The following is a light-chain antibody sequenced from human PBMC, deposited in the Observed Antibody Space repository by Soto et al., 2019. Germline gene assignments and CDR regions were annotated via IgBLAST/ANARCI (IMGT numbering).Light chain of an antibody. CDR3: QQYGSSPLT. J-gene: IGKJ4*01. CDR2: GTS. V-gene: IGKV3-20*01. Sequence: EIVLTQSPGTLSLSPGERATLSCRASQSVSSNSLAWYQQKPSQAPRLLIYGTSSRATGIPARFSGSGSGNDFTLTISRLEPEDFAVYYCQQYGSSPLTFGGGTKVEIK. CDR1: QSVSSNS.